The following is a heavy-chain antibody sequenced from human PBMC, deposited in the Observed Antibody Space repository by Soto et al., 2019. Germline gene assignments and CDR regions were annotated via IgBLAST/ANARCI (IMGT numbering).Heavy chain of an antibody. D-gene: IGHD3-22*01. CDR2: ISAYNGNT. V-gene: IGHV1-18*01. J-gene: IGHJ4*02. Sequence: ASVKVSCKASGYTFTSYGISWVRQAPGQGLEWMGWISAYNGNTNYAQKLQGRVTMTTDTSTSTAYMELRSLRSDDTAVYYCARSDSSGYRVLYFDYWGQGTLVTVS. CDR1: GYTFTSYG. CDR3: ARSDSSGYRVLYFDY.